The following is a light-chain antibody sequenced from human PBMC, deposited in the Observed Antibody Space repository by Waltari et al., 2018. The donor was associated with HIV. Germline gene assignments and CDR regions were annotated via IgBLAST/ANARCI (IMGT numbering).Light chain of an antibody. J-gene: IGLJ3*02. CDR2: NSN. Sequence: QSVLTQPPSAPGTPGQGIILPCSGSSTTIGYDAVFWYQQFPGTAPQLLIFNSNQRPSGVPDRFSASKSGTSASLAISGLQSDDEADYYCATWDHELDSWVFGGGTKLTVL. CDR3: ATWDHELDSWV. CDR1: STTIGYDA. V-gene: IGLV1-44*01.